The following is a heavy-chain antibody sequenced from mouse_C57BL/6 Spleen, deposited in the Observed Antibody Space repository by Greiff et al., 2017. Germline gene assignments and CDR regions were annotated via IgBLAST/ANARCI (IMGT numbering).Heavy chain of an antibody. J-gene: IGHJ1*03. CDR3: ARGGYEYDRYWYFDV. D-gene: IGHD2-4*01. CDR2: INPNNGGT. Sequence: VQLQQSGPELVKPGASVKIPCKASGYTFTDYNMDWVKQSHGKSLEWIGDINPNNGGTIYNQKFKGKATLTVDKSSSTAYMELRSLTSEDTAVYYCARGGYEYDRYWYFDVWGTGTTVTVSS. CDR1: GYTFTDYN. V-gene: IGHV1-18*01.